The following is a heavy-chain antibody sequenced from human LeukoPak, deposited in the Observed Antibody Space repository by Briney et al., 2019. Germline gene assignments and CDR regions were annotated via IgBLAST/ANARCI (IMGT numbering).Heavy chain of an antibody. J-gene: IGHJ4*02. Sequence: SETLSLTCTVSGGSISSSSYYWGWIRQPPGKGLEWIGSIYYSGSTYYNPSLKSRVTISVDTSKNQFSLKLSSVTAADTAVYYCARVRVGTAMVGGYFDYWGQGTLVTVSS. CDR3: ARVRVGTAMVGGYFDY. V-gene: IGHV4-39*07. D-gene: IGHD5-18*01. CDR1: GGSISSSSYY. CDR2: IYYSGST.